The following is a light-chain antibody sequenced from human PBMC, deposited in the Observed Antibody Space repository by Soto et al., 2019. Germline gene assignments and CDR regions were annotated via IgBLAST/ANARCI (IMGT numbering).Light chain of an antibody. J-gene: IGLJ1*01. CDR1: SSDVGGYNY. Sequence: QSALTQPASVSGSPGQSLTISCTGTSSDVGGYNYVSWYQQHPGKAPKVMIFDVSNRPSGVSDRFSGSKSGNTASLTTSGLQAEDEADYYCSSYTSSSTYVFGTGTKVTVL. CDR3: SSYTSSSTYV. V-gene: IGLV2-14*01. CDR2: DVS.